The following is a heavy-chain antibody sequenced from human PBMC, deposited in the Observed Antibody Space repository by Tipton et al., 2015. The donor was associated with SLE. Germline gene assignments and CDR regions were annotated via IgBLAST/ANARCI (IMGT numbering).Heavy chain of an antibody. V-gene: IGHV4-61*09. CDR3: ARVASSSTWYFDY. J-gene: IGHJ4*02. D-gene: IGHD6-19*01. CDR2: FHISGSN. CDR1: GGSISISNYY. Sequence: TLSLTCIVSGGSISISNYYWGWVRQPPGKGLEWIGHFHISGSNNDNPSLRSRVTISPDTSKNQFSLKLSSVTAADTAVYYCARVASSSTWYFDYWGQGTLVTVSS.